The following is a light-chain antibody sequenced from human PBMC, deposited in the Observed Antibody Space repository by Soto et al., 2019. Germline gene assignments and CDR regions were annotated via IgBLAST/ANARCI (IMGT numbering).Light chain of an antibody. CDR2: SAS. Sequence: DIQMTQSPSSLSASVADRVTITCRASQSISRSLNWYQQRPGKAPKFLIYSASSLQSGVPSRFSGSGSGTDFTLTISSLQPEDFATYYCQQSYSSRLTFGGGTKVDIK. CDR3: QQSYSSRLT. CDR1: QSISRS. J-gene: IGKJ4*01. V-gene: IGKV1-39*01.